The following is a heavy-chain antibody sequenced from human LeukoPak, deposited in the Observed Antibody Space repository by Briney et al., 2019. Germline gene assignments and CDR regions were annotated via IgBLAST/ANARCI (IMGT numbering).Heavy chain of an antibody. Sequence: SVKVSCKASGGTFSSYAISWVRQAPGQGLEWMGGIIPIFGTANYAQKFQGRVTITADESTSTAYMELSSLRSEDTAVYYCARLKMATRKRNAFDIWGQGTMVTVSS. D-gene: IGHD5-24*01. CDR2: IIPIFGTA. V-gene: IGHV1-69*13. CDR1: GGTFSSYA. CDR3: ARLKMATRKRNAFDI. J-gene: IGHJ3*02.